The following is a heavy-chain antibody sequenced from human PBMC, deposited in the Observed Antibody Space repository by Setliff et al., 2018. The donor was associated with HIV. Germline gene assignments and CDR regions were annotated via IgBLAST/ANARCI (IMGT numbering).Heavy chain of an antibody. V-gene: IGHV4-4*02. J-gene: IGHJ5*02. CDR3: ARLYCSRTTCYEYDP. CDR2: IYHSGST. CDR1: GGSISSTNW. D-gene: IGHD2-2*01. Sequence: SETLSLTCGVSGGSISSTNWWSWVRQPPGKGLEWIGEIYHSGSTRYNPSLKSRITISVDKSQNQFSLKLRSVTAADTAVYYCARLYCSRTTCYEYDPWGQGTLVTVSS.